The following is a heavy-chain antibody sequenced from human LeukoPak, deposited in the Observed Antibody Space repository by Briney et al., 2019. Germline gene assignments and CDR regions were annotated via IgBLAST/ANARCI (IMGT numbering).Heavy chain of an antibody. Sequence: GASVKVSCKASGYTFTGYYMHWVRQAPGQGLEWMGWINPNSGGTNYAQKFQGRVTMTRDTSISTAYMELSRLRSDDTAVYYCARERGSSSDAFDIWGQGTMVTVSS. CDR2: INPNSGGT. CDR3: ARERGSSSDAFDI. D-gene: IGHD3-10*01. V-gene: IGHV1-2*02. CDR1: GYTFTGYY. J-gene: IGHJ3*02.